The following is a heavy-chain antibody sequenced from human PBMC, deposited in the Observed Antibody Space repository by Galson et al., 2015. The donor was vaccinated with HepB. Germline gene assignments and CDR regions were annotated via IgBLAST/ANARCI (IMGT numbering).Heavy chain of an antibody. CDR2: INVYTGDT. Sequence: SVKVSCKASGYTFTNYGISWVRQAPGQGLEWMGWINVYTGDTNSAQKFQGRVTISRDTSASTAYMELTSLRSEDTAVYYCARGSEYFDSWGQGTLVTVSS. CDR3: ARGSEYFDS. J-gene: IGHJ4*02. CDR1: GYTFTNYG. V-gene: IGHV1-18*01. D-gene: IGHD6-19*01.